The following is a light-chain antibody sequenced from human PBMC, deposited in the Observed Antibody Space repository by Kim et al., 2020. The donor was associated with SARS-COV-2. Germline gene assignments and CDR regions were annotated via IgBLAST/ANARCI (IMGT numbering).Light chain of an antibody. CDR2: HAS. J-gene: IGKJ4*01. V-gene: IGKV1-33*01. Sequence: ASVGDRVTITCRASHNINNYLNWYQQKPGKAPNLLISHASTLQTGVPPRFGGSGSGTDFTLTISNLQAEDIATYYCQQFGGLPLTFGGGTKVDIK. CDR3: QQFGGLPLT. CDR1: HNINNY.